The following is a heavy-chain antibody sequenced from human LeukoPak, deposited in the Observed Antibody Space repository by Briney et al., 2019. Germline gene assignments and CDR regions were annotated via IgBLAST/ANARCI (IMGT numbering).Heavy chain of an antibody. CDR3: AREGEGVVTAIDY. CDR1: GYTFTGYY. Sequence: GASVTVSCKASGYTFTGYYMHWVRQAPGQGLEWMGWINPNSGVTNYAQKFQGRVTMTRDTSISTAYMELSRLTSDDTAVYYCAREGEGVVTAIDYWGQGTLLTVSS. V-gene: IGHV1-2*02. D-gene: IGHD2-21*02. CDR2: INPNSGVT. J-gene: IGHJ4*02.